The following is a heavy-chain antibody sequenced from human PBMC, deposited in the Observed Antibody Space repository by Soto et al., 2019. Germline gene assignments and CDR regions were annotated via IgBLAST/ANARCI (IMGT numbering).Heavy chain of an antibody. Sequence: ASVKVSCQTSGDTFTKNVFTWVRQAPGQGLEWMGGTIPALGKTNYIEKFQGRVTITVDDATRTVYMEVRDRTSEDTAIYYCARGPFRPSAMDVWGQGTTVTVSS. CDR1: GDTFTKNV. V-gene: IGHV1-69*10. CDR3: ARGPFRPSAMDV. J-gene: IGHJ6*02. CDR2: TIPALGKT. D-gene: IGHD3-10*01.